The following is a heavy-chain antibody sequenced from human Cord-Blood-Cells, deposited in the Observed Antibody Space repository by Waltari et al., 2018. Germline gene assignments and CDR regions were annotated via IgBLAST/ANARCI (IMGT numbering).Heavy chain of an antibody. Sequence: QLQLQESGPGLVKPSETLSLTCTVSGGSISSSSYYWGWIRQPPGKGLEWIGSIYYSGSTYYNPSRKSRVTISVDTSKNQFSLKLSSVTAADTAVYYCATTSGTSCWFDYWGQGTLVTVSS. D-gene: IGHD2-2*01. CDR1: GGSISSSSYY. J-gene: IGHJ4*02. V-gene: IGHV4-39*01. CDR2: IYYSGST. CDR3: ATTSGTSCWFDY.